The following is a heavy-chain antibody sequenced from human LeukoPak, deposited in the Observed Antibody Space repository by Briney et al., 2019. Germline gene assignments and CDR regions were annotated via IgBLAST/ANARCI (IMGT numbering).Heavy chain of an antibody. CDR3: ARDGDSSSSGAFDI. V-gene: IGHV4-34*01. Sequence: PSETLSLTCAVYGGSFSGYYWSWIRQPPGKGLEWIGEINHSGSTNYHPSLKSRVTISVDTSKNQFSLKLSSVTAADTAVYYCARDGDSSSSGAFDIWGQGTMVTVSS. D-gene: IGHD6-6*01. CDR2: INHSGST. CDR1: GGSFSGYY. J-gene: IGHJ3*02.